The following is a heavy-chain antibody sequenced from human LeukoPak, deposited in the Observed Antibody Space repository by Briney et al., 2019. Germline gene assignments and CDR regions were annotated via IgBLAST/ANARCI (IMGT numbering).Heavy chain of an antibody. CDR1: GCSFTSYW. CDR2: IYPGDSDT. V-gene: IGHV5-51*01. CDR3: ARHRITMVRGVIIPYYYYYMDV. J-gene: IGHJ6*03. D-gene: IGHD3-10*01. Sequence: GASLKISCKGSGCSFTSYWIGWVRQLPGKGLEWMGIIYPGDSDTRYSPSFQGQVTISADKSISTAYLQWSSLKASDTAMYYCARHRITMVRGVIIPYYYYYMDVWGKGTTVTVSS.